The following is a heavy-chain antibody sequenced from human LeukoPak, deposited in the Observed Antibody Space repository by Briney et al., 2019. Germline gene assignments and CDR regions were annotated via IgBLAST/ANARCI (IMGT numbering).Heavy chain of an antibody. CDR2: ISYEGSNK. V-gene: IGHV3-30*18. D-gene: IGHD5-18*01. J-gene: IGHJ4*02. Sequence: GRSLRLSCAASGFTFSSYGMHWVRQAPGKEREWVAVISYEGSNKYYADSVKGRFTISRDNSKNTLYLQMNSLRAEDTAVYYCAKSGRRGYSYGHRFKYYFDYWGQGTLVTVSS. CDR1: GFTFSSYG. CDR3: AKSGRRGYSYGHRFKYYFDY.